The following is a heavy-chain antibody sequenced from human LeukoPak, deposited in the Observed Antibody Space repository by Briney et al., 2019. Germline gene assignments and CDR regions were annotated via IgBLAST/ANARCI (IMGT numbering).Heavy chain of an antibody. CDR1: GYTFSSYG. J-gene: IGHJ4*02. CDR3: ARSRSGLDY. V-gene: IGHV1-18*03. D-gene: IGHD3-3*01. Sequence: ASVKVSCKASGYTFSSYGISWVRQAPGQGLEWMGWISAYNDNTNYAQKFQGRVTMTADTSTSTAYMELTSLRSDDMAVYYCARSRSGLDYWGQGTLVTVSS. CDR2: ISAYNDNT.